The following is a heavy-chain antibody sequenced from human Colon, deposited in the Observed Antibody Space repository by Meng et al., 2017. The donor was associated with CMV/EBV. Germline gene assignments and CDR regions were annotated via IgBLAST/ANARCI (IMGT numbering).Heavy chain of an antibody. J-gene: IGHJ4*02. CDR3: AKLGNYYDTSGYTI. Sequence: GESLKISCAASGFTFSDYYMIWIRQAPGKGLEWVSYISSSGSTTYHADSVKGRFTISRDNAKNSLYPQMNSLRADDTAVYYCAKLGNYYDTSGYTIWGQGTPVTVSS. V-gene: IGHV3-11*01. D-gene: IGHD3-22*01. CDR2: ISSSGSTT. CDR1: GFTFSDYY.